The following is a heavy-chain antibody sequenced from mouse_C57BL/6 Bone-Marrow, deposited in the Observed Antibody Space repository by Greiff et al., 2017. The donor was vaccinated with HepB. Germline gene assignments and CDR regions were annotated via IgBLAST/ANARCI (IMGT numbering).Heavy chain of an antibody. CDR3: ARNDYGFDY. V-gene: IGHV1-50*01. J-gene: IGHJ2*01. CDR2: IDPSDSYT. CDR1: GYTFTSYW. Sequence: QVQLQQPGAELVKPGASVKLSCKASGYTFTSYWMQWVKQRHGQGLEWIGEIDPSDSYTNYNQKFKGKATLTVDTSSSTAYMQLSSLTSEDSAVYYCARNDYGFDYWGQGTTLTVSS. D-gene: IGHD2-4*01.